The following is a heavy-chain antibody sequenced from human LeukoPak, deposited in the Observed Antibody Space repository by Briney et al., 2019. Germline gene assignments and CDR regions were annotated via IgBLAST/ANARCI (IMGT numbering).Heavy chain of an antibody. CDR3: AKDQNGGRYMDV. J-gene: IGHJ6*03. CDR2: ISYDGSNK. Sequence: GGSLRLSCAASGFTFSSYGMHWVRQAPGKGLEWVAVISYDGSNKYYADSVKGRFTISRDNSKNTLYLQMNSLRAEDTAVYYCAKDQNGGRYMDVWGKGTTVTVSS. D-gene: IGHD2-8*01. V-gene: IGHV3-30*18. CDR1: GFTFSSYG.